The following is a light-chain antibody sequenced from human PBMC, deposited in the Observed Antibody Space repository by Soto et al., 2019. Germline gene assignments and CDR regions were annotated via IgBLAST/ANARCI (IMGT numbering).Light chain of an antibody. CDR3: QQYGSSPPIT. Sequence: ETVLTQSPVTLSLSPGEGAILSCMASQTISSSYLAWYQQKPGQAPRLLIYAASSRATGIPDRFSGSGSGTDFTLTISRLEPEDFAVYYCQQYGSSPPITFGQGTRLEIK. CDR2: AAS. V-gene: IGKV3-20*01. J-gene: IGKJ5*01. CDR1: QTISSSY.